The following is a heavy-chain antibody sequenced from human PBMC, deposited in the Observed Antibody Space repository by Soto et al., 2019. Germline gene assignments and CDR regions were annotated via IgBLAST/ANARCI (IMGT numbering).Heavy chain of an antibody. Sequence: QVPLVQSGAEVKKPGSSVKVSCKASGGTFSSYTISWVRQAPGQGLEWMGRIIPILGIANYAQKFQGRVTITADKSTSTAYIELSSLRSEDTAVYYCAREGPVQDAFDIWGQGTMVTFSS. V-gene: IGHV1-69*08. D-gene: IGHD1-1*01. J-gene: IGHJ3*02. CDR3: AREGPVQDAFDI. CDR1: GGTFSSYT. CDR2: IIPILGIA.